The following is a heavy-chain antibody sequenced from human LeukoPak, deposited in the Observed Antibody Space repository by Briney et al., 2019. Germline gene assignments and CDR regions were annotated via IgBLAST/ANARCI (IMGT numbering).Heavy chain of an antibody. D-gene: IGHD6-19*01. CDR2: INHSGST. Sequence: PSETLSLTCAVYGGSFSGYYWSWIRQPPGKGLEWIGEINHSGSTNYNPSLKSRVTISVDTSKNQFSLKLSSVTAADTAVYYCARDSSGWPLDAFDIWGQGTMVTVSS. CDR1: GGSFSGYY. CDR3: ARDSSGWPLDAFDI. J-gene: IGHJ3*02. V-gene: IGHV4-34*01.